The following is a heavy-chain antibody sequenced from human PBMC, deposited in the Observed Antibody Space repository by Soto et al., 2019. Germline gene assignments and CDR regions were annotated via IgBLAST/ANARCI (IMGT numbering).Heavy chain of an antibody. Sequence: QLQLQESGPGLVKPSETLSLTCTVSVGSISSSSYYLGWIRQPPGKGLEWIGSIYYSGRPYYTPSLKSRVTISVATSKTQFSLKLSSGTAADTAVYYCASTEQGLAQNLRDWGKVTLVTVSS. CDR1: VGSISSSSYY. CDR3: ASTEQGLAQNLRD. CDR2: IYYSGRP. D-gene: IGHD6-19*01. V-gene: IGHV4-39*01. J-gene: IGHJ4*02.